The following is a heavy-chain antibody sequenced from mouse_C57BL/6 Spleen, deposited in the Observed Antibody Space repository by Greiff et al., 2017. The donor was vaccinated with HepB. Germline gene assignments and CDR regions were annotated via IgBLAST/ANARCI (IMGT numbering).Heavy chain of an antibody. CDR2: INPNYGTT. CDR3: ATSFDYDGYYFDY. D-gene: IGHD2-4*01. V-gene: IGHV1-39*01. Sequence: EVQRVEPGPELVKPGASGKLSCKASGNSFTDYNMNGVKQSNGKSLEWIGVINPNYGTTSSNQKFKGKAKLTVDQSSSTAYMQLNSLTSEDSAVYYCATSFDYDGYYFDYCGQGTTLTFSS. J-gene: IGHJ2*01. CDR1: GNSFTDYN.